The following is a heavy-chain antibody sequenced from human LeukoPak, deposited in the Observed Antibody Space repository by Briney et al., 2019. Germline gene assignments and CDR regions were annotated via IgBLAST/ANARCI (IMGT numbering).Heavy chain of an antibody. J-gene: IGHJ6*02. V-gene: IGHV3-48*03. Sequence: PGGSLRLSCAASGFTFSSYEMNWVRQAPGKGLEWVSYISSSGSTIYYADSVKGRFTISRDNAKNSLYLQMNSLRAEDTAVYYCARDRRRLRFLSYYYYGMDVWGQGTTVTASS. CDR2: ISSSGSTI. CDR3: ARDRRRLRFLSYYYYGMDV. D-gene: IGHD3-3*01. CDR1: GFTFSSYE.